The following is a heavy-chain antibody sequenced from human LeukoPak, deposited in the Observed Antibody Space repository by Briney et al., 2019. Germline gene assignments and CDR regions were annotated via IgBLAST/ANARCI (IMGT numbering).Heavy chain of an antibody. V-gene: IGHV3-21*01. J-gene: IGHJ3*02. CDR3: ARDRGDHITMIVVVTDAFDI. CDR2: ISSSSSYI. CDR1: GFTFSSYS. D-gene: IGHD3-22*01. Sequence: GGSLRLSCAASGFTFSSYSMNWVRQAPGKGLEWVSSISSSSSYIYYADSVKGRFTISRDNSKNTLYLQMNSLRAEDTAVYYCARDRGDHITMIVVVTDAFDIWGQGTMVTVSS.